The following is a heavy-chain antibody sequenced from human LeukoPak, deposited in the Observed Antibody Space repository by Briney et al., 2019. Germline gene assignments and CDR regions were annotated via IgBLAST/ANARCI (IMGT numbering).Heavy chain of an antibody. J-gene: IGHJ4*02. Sequence: GGSLRLSCAPSGFTFSSYAMSWLRQAPGKGLDWVSSSSGSGRRTYYVDSVKGRYTISRDNSKNTLYLEMNSLRAEDTAVYYCANSFDYDYVWGGRGRVYWGQGTLVTVSS. CDR3: ANSFDYDYVWGGRGRVY. V-gene: IGHV3-23*02. D-gene: IGHD3-16*01. CDR1: GFTFSSYA. CDR2: SSGSGRRT.